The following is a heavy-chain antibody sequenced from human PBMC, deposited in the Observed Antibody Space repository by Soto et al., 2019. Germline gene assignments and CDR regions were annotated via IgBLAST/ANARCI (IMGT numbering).Heavy chain of an antibody. CDR1: GFTVTSYA. Sequence: RLARAAPGFTVTSYAISWVRQAPGKGLARVPAISGRGGSTYYADSVKGRCTISRDNSKNARYLQMNSLRAEDTAVYYCPKGSIAARPFLFGYWGQGALVTVSS. J-gene: IGHJ4*02. CDR3: PKGSIAARPFLFGY. V-gene: IGHV3-23*01. D-gene: IGHD6-6*01. CDR2: ISGRGGST.